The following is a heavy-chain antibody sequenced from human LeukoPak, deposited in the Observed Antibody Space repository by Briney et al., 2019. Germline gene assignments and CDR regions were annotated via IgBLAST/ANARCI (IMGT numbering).Heavy chain of an antibody. V-gene: IGHV1-18*04. Sequence: ASVKVSCKASGYTFTSYGISWVRQATGQGLEWMGWISAYNGNTNYAQKLQGRVTMTTDASTSTAYMELRSLRSDDTAVYYCARANMVRGVIIRNWLDPWGQGTLVTVSS. CDR1: GYTFTSYG. J-gene: IGHJ5*02. CDR3: ARANMVRGVIIRNWLDP. D-gene: IGHD3-10*01. CDR2: ISAYNGNT.